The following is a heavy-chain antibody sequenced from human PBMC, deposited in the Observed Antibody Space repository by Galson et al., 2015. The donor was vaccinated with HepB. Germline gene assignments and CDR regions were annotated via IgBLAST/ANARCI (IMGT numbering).Heavy chain of an antibody. D-gene: IGHD2-21*01. CDR2: INPDSGGT. CDR1: GYTFTGYY. CDR3: AREVVTYCGGDCSDAFDI. J-gene: IGHJ3*02. V-gene: IGHV1-2*06. Sequence: QSGAEVKKPGESLKVSCKASGYTFTGYYMHWVRQAPGQGLEWMGRINPDSGGTNYAQNFQGRVTMTRDTSISTAYMELSRLISDDTAVYYCAREVVTYCGGDCSDAFDIWGQGTMVTVSS.